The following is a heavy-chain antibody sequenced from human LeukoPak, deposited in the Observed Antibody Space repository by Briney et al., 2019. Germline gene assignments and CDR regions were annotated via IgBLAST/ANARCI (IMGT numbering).Heavy chain of an antibody. CDR1: GGSISSGSYY. CDR3: ARDRRYDILTGPDAFDI. D-gene: IGHD3-9*01. Sequence: SQTLSLTCTVSGGSISSGSYYWSWIRQPAGKGLEWIGRIYTSGSTNYNPSLKSRVTISVDTSKNQFSLKLSSVTAADTAVYYCARDRRYDILTGPDAFDIWGQGTTVTVSS. J-gene: IGHJ3*02. CDR2: IYTSGST. V-gene: IGHV4-61*02.